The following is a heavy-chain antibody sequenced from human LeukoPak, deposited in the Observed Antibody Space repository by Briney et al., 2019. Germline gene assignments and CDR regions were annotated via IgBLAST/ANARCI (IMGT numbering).Heavy chain of an antibody. CDR2: ISGSGGST. CDR3: AKDPSLYSSSSSWFDP. Sequence: PGGSLRLSCAASGFTISSYAMSWVRQAPGKGLEWVSAISGSGGSTYYADSVKGRFTISRDNSKNTLYLQMNSLRAEDTAVYYCAKDPSLYSSSSSWFDPWGQGTLVTVSS. D-gene: IGHD6-13*01. J-gene: IGHJ5*02. V-gene: IGHV3-23*01. CDR1: GFTISSYA.